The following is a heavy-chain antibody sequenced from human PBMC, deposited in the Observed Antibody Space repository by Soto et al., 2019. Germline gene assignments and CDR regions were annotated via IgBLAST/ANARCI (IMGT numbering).Heavy chain of an antibody. V-gene: IGHV3-7*01. CDR1: GFTFSSYW. D-gene: IGHD3-10*01. CDR3: ARYYGSGSYSVDY. CDR2: IKQDGSEK. J-gene: IGHJ4*02. Sequence: GGSLRLSCAASGFTFSSYWMSWVRQAPGKGLEGVANIKQDGSEKYYVDSVKGRFTISRDNAKNSLYLQMNSLRAEDTAVYYCARYYGSGSYSVDYWGQGTLVTVSS.